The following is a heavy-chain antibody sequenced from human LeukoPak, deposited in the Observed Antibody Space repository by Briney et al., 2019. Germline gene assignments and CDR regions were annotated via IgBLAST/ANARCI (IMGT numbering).Heavy chain of an antibody. CDR1: GFTFSSYN. J-gene: IGHJ4*02. V-gene: IGHV3-21*01. D-gene: IGHD1-26*01. Sequence: TGGSPRLSCAASGFTFSSYNMNWVRQVPGKGLEWVSSISSSSSYIYYADSVKGRFTISRDNAKNSLYLQMNSLRAEDTAVYYCTRTTGGSYYFDYWGQGTLVTVSS. CDR2: ISSSSSYI. CDR3: TRTTGGSYYFDY.